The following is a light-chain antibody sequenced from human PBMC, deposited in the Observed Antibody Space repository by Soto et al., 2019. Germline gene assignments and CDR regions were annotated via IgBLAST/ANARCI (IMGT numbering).Light chain of an antibody. CDR1: QSISGW. J-gene: IGKJ1*01. Sequence: DIQMTQSPSTLSASVGDRVTITCRASQSISGWLAWYQQKPGKAPKLLIYKASSLESGVPSRFSGSGSGSEFTLTISILQPDDFATYYCQQYNSYSSTFGQGTKVDIK. CDR3: QQYNSYSST. V-gene: IGKV1-5*03. CDR2: KAS.